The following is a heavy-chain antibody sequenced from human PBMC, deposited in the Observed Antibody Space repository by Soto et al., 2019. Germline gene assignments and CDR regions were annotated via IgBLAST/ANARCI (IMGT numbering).Heavy chain of an antibody. CDR2: ISSSGSTI. Sequence: QVQLVESGGGLVKPGGSLRLSCAASGFTFSDYYMSWIRQAPGKGLEWVSYISSSGSTIYYADSVKGRFTISRDNAKNSLYLQMNSLRAEDTAVYYCARGPQGYCSSTSCYLGVTNYYGMDVWGQGTTVTVSS. D-gene: IGHD2-2*01. V-gene: IGHV3-11*01. CDR3: ARGPQGYCSSTSCYLGVTNYYGMDV. J-gene: IGHJ6*02. CDR1: GFTFSDYY.